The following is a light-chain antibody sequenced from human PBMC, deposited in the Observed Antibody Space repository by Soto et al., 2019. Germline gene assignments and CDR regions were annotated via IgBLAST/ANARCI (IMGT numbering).Light chain of an antibody. CDR3: QQRSNWPRTWT. CDR1: QSVSSY. V-gene: IGKV3-11*01. CDR2: DAS. Sequence: EIVWTQSPATLSLSPGERATLSCRASQSVSSYLAWYQQKPGQAPRLLIYDASNRATGIPARFSGSGSGTDFTLTISSLEPEDFAVYYCQQRSNWPRTWTFGQGTKVDIK. J-gene: IGKJ1*01.